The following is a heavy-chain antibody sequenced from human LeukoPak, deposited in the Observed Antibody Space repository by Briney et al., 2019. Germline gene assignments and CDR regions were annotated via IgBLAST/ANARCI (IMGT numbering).Heavy chain of an antibody. CDR1: GYTFTGYY. Sequence: ASVKVSCKASGYTFTGYYMHWMRQAPGQGREWMGWINPKSGGTNYAQKFQGRVTMTRDTSISTAYMDLSRLRSDDTAVYYCARADGDYSYFDYWGQGTLVTVSS. D-gene: IGHD4-17*01. V-gene: IGHV1-2*02. CDR3: ARADGDYSYFDY. J-gene: IGHJ4*02. CDR2: INPKSGGT.